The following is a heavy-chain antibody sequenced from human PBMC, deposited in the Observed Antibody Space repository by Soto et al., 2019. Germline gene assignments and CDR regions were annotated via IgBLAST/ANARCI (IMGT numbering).Heavy chain of an antibody. CDR3: ARGHGSGSRNYYDYYYGMDV. CDR2: INHSGST. D-gene: IGHD3-10*01. Sequence: QVQLQQWGAGLLKPSETLSLTCAVYGGSFSGYYWSWIRQPPGKGLEWIGEINHSGSTNYNPSLKSRVTISVDTSKNQFSLKLSSVAAADTAVYYCARGHGSGSRNYYDYYYGMDVWGQGSTVTVSS. J-gene: IGHJ6*02. CDR1: GGSFSGYY. V-gene: IGHV4-34*01.